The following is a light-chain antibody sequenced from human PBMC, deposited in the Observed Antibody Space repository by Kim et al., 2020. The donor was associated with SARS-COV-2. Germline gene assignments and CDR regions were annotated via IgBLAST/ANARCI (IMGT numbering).Light chain of an antibody. Sequence: GQSTPISCTGTSSDIGGYNFVSWYQQHPGKAPKLMIHDVNKRPSGVSNRFSGSKSGNTASLTVSGLQAEDEADYYCSSYTASSTLAFGGGTQLTVL. CDR1: SSDIGGYNF. CDR3: SSYTASSTLA. CDR2: DVN. V-gene: IGLV2-14*03. J-gene: IGLJ2*01.